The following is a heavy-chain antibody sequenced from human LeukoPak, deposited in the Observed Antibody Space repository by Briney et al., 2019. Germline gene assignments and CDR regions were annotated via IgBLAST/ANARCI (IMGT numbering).Heavy chain of an antibody. Sequence: GGSLRLSCAASGFTVSSNYMSWVRQAPGKGLEWVSVIYSGGSTYYADSVKGRFAISRHNSKNTLYLQMNSLRAEDTAVYYCATHYTAVAGDHYYYYGMDVWGQGTTVTVSS. CDR3: ATHYTAVAGDHYYYYGMDV. V-gene: IGHV3-53*04. CDR1: GFTVSSNY. CDR2: IYSGGST. J-gene: IGHJ6*02. D-gene: IGHD5-18*01.